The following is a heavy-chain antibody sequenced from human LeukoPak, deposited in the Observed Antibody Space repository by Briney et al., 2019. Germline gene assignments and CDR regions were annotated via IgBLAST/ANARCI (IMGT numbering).Heavy chain of an antibody. J-gene: IGHJ4*02. CDR1: GGSISSYY. V-gene: IGHV4-59*01. CDR2: IYYSGST. Sequence: SETPSLTCTVSGGSISSYYWSWTRQPPGKGLEWIGYIYYSGSTNYNPSLKSRVTISVDTSKNQFSLKLSSVTAADTAVYYCARASYDFWSGYYPAIDYWGQGTLVTVSS. D-gene: IGHD3-3*01. CDR3: ARASYDFWSGYYPAIDY.